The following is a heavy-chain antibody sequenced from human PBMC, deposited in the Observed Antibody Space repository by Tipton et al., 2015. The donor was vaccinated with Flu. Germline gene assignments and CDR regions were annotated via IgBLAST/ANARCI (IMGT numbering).Heavy chain of an antibody. D-gene: IGHD4-17*01. J-gene: IGHJ4*02. CDR1: GYTFTYYA. V-gene: IGHV1-18*01. Sequence: QLVQSGAEVKKPGASVKVSCKASGYTFTYYAFSWVRQAPGQGLEWMGWISAFNANTDYAQKFQGRVTMTTDTSTSTAYMERRSLRSDDTAVYYCARDTAFTYGDPHYFDYWGQGTLVAVSS. CDR2: ISAFNANT. CDR3: ARDTAFTYGDPHYFDY.